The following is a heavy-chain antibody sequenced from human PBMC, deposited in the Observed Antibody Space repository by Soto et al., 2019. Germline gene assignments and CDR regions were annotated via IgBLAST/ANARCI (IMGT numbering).Heavy chain of an antibody. CDR3: AKTSSGWYLNYMDV. Sequence: EVQVLESGGGLVQPGGSLRLSCAASGFTFSSYAMSWVRQAPGKGLEWVSAISGSGGSTYYADSVEGRFTISRDNSKNTLYLQMNSLRAEDTAVYYCAKTSSGWYLNYMDVWGKGTTVTVSS. D-gene: IGHD6-19*01. CDR1: GFTFSSYA. J-gene: IGHJ6*03. CDR2: ISGSGGST. V-gene: IGHV3-23*01.